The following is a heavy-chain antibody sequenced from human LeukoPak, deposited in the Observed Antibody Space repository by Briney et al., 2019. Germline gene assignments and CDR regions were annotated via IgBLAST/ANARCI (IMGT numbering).Heavy chain of an antibody. D-gene: IGHD3/OR15-3a*01. Sequence: GGSLRLSCAVSGFSLSSHGMHWVRQAPGKGLVDVSGISSNGVSTDYANSAKGRFTVSRDDSKNTLYLQMDSLRTEDTAVYYCARWTNWYFLLWPSGTELSV. CDR1: GFSLSSHG. V-gene: IGHV3-64*01. CDR3: ARWTNWYFLL. J-gene: IGHJ2*01. CDR2: ISSNGVST.